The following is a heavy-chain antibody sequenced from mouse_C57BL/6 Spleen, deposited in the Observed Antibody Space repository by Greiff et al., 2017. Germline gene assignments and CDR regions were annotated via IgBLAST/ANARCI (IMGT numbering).Heavy chain of an antibody. D-gene: IGHD1-1*01. CDR1: GYTFTDYY. CDR2: IYPGSGNT. CDR3: AMYYYGSSSFAY. V-gene: IGHV1-76*01. Sequence: QVHVKQSGAELVRPGASVKLSCKASGYTFTDYYINWVKQRPGQGLEWIARIYPGSGNTYYNEKFKGKATLTAEKSSSTAYMQLSSLTSEDSAVYCCAMYYYGSSSFAYWGQGTLVTVSA. J-gene: IGHJ3*01.